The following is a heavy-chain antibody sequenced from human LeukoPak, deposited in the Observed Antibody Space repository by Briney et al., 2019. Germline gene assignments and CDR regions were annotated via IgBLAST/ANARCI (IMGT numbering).Heavy chain of an antibody. CDR2: FDPEDGEI. J-gene: IGHJ6*02. CDR1: GYTLTELS. D-gene: IGHD3-10*01. Sequence: EASVKVSCKVSGYTLTELSMHWVRQAPGKGLEWMGGFDPEDGEIIYAQKFQGRVTMTEDTSTDTAYMELSSLRSEDTAVYYCATDRGGSGSYYYYGMDVWGQGTTVTVSS. CDR3: ATDRGGSGSYYYYGMDV. V-gene: IGHV1-24*01.